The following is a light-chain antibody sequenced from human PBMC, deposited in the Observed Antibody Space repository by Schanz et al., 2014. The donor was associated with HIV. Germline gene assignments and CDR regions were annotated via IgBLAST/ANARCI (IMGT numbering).Light chain of an antibody. Sequence: QSALTQPASVSGTPGQSITISCTGTSNDVGGHNYVSWFQQHPGRAPKLLIFEVTNRPSGVSARFSGSKSGNTASLTISGLQAEDEADYYCGSCSTTNTCTFGGGTKVTVL. CDR3: GSCSTTNTCT. J-gene: IGLJ3*02. CDR2: EVT. V-gene: IGLV2-14*03. CDR1: SNDVGGHNY.